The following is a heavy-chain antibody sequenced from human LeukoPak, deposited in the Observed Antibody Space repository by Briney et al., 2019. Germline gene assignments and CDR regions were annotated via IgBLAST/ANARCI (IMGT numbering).Heavy chain of an antibody. CDR2: IASSSSYI. V-gene: IGHV3-21*01. J-gene: IGHJ5*02. CDR3: ARSTPFSGFDP. D-gene: IGHD3-3*02. Sequence: RGSLRLSCAASGFTLSSCNMNWVRQAPGKGLEWVSSIASSSSYIYYADSVKGRFTISRDNAKNSLYLQMNSLRAEDTAVYYCARSTPFSGFDPWGQGTLVTVSS. CDR1: GFTLSSCN.